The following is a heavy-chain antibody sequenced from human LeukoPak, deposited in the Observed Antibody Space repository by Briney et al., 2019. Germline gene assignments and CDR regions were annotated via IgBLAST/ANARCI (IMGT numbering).Heavy chain of an antibody. CDR3: ARDYN. J-gene: IGHJ4*02. V-gene: IGHV3-48*04. Sequence: GGTLRLSCVASGFIFSYHGMNWVRQAPGKGLEWVSYISSSGSTIYYADSVKGRFTISRDNAKSSLYLQMNSLRAEDTAVYYCARDYNLGQGTLVTVSS. CDR1: GFIFSYHG. CDR2: ISSSGSTI.